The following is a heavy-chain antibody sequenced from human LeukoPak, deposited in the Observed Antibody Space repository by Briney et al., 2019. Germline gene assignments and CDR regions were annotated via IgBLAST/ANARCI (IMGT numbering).Heavy chain of an antibody. CDR2: ISYSGST. D-gene: IGHD3-22*01. V-gene: IGHV4-39*01. CDR1: GGCVSSSSYY. J-gene: IGHJ4*02. Sequence: SETLSLTCTVSGGCVSSSSYYWSWTRQPPGKGLEWIGSISYSGSTYYNPSLKSRVTMSVDTSKNQFSLKLSSVTAADTALYYCRGYDSSGSWLFDYWGQGTRVAVSS. CDR3: RGYDSSGSWLFDY.